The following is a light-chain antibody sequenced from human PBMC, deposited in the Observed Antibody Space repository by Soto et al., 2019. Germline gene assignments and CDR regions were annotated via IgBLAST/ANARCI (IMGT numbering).Light chain of an antibody. CDR2: GAS. Sequence: EIVLTLSPGTLSLSPGERATLSCRASQSVSSSYLAWYQQKPGQAPRLLIYGASSRATGIPDRFSGSGSGSDFTLTISRLEPEDFAVYYWQQYGSSPLTFGGGTKVEIK. CDR3: QQYGSSPLT. V-gene: IGKV3-20*01. CDR1: QSVSSSY. J-gene: IGKJ4*01.